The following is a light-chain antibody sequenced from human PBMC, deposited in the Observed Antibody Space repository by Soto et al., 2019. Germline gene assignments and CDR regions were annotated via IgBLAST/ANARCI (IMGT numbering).Light chain of an antibody. CDR3: QQRSNWPRT. Sequence: EIVLTQSPATLSLSPGERATLSCRASQSVSSYLAWYQQKPGQAPRLLIYDASNRATGIPARFSGSGSGTEFTLTISSLEPEDFAVYYCQQRSNWPRTFGKGTKV. J-gene: IGKJ1*01. CDR2: DAS. CDR1: QSVSSY. V-gene: IGKV3-11*01.